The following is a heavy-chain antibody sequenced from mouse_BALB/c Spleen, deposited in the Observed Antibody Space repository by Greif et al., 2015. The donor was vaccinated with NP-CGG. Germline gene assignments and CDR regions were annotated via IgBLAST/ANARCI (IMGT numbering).Heavy chain of an antibody. Sequence: QVQLQQSGAELAKPGASVKMSCKASGYTFTSYWMHWVKQRPGQGLEWIGYINPSTGYTEYNQKFKDKATLTTDKSSSTAYMQLSSLTSEDSAVYYCARREGTGTFAYWGQGTLVTVSA. CDR3: ARREGTGTFAY. D-gene: IGHD4-1*01. CDR1: GYTFTSYW. J-gene: IGHJ3*01. CDR2: INPSTGYT. V-gene: IGHV1-7*01.